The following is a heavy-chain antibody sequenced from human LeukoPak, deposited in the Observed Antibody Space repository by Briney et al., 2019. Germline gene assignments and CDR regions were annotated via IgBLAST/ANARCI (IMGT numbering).Heavy chain of an antibody. Sequence: GGSLRLSCAASGFTFSSYSMNWVRQAPGKGLEWVSGISAGGDITYDADSVKGRFTISRDNSKNTLYLQMNSLRAEDTAVYFCAKVTVGATYYFDYWGQGTLVTVSS. CDR1: GFTFSSYS. V-gene: IGHV3-23*01. CDR3: AKVTVGATYYFDY. J-gene: IGHJ4*02. CDR2: ISAGGDIT. D-gene: IGHD1-26*01.